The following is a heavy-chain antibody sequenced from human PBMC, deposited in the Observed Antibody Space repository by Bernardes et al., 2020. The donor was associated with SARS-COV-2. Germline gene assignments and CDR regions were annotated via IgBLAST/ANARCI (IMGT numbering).Heavy chain of an antibody. Sequence: SETLSLTCTVSGGAITTHYWTWIRQSAGKGLEFLGRIYSTGFANYNPSLQGRVAMSVDTSRNQFSLRLTSVTATDSATYYCVRDRSIYGDSDDAFDVWGRGTKVTVSS. CDR3: VRDRSIYGDSDDAFDV. V-gene: IGHV4-4*07. CDR1: GGAITTHY. D-gene: IGHD4-17*01. CDR2: IYSTGFA. J-gene: IGHJ3*01.